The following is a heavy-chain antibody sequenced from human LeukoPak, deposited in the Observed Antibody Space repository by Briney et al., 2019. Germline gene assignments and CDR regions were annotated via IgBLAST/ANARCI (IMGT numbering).Heavy chain of an antibody. CDR2: IYSGGST. D-gene: IGHD3-3*02. Sequence: GSLRLSCAASGFTVSSNYMSWGRQAPGKGLGWVSVIYSGGSTYYADSVKGRFTISRDNSKNTLYLQMNSLRAEDTAVYYCAREISRTGAFDIWGQGTMVTVSS. V-gene: IGHV3-53*05. CDR3: AREISRTGAFDI. J-gene: IGHJ3*02. CDR1: GFTVSSNY.